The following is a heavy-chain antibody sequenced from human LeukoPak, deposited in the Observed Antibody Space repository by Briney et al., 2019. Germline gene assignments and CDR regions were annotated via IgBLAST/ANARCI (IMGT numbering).Heavy chain of an antibody. CDR2: ISAYNGNT. CDR3: ARRGLDYYDSSDYYTDAFDI. Sequence: ASVKVSCKASGDTFTSYGISWVRQAPGQGLEWMGWISAYNGNTNYAQKLQGRVTMTTDTSTSTAYMELRSLRSDDTAVYYCARRGLDYYDSSDYYTDAFDIWGQGTMVTVSS. V-gene: IGHV1-18*01. J-gene: IGHJ3*02. D-gene: IGHD3-22*01. CDR1: GDTFTSYG.